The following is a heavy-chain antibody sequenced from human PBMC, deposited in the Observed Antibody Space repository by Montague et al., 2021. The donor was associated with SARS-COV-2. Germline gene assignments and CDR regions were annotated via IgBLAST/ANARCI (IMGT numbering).Heavy chain of an antibody. Sequence: SETLSLTCEVSGGSISSYYWSWIRQSPGKGPEWIGYVHYTGSTKYNPSLKTRVTLSLDTPKNHFSLRLNSVTAADTAVYYCARAQNICFIANCVNYFDLWGLGALVSVSS. CDR1: GGSISSYY. V-gene: IGHV4-59*01. CDR2: VHYTGST. CDR3: ARAQNICFIANCVNYFDL. J-gene: IGHJ4*02. D-gene: IGHD1-1*01.